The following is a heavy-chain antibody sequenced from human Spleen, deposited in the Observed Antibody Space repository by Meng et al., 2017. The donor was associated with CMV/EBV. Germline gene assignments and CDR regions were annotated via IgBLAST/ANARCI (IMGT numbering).Heavy chain of an antibody. D-gene: IGHD6-6*01. J-gene: IGHJ4*02. CDR1: GFTFYNYA. CDR2: ISGSGGST. Sequence: LSCAPSGFTFYNYAMSWVRQVPGKGLEWVSAISGSGGSTYYTDSVKGRFTISRDNSKNTLYLQMSSLRAEDTAVYYCARGARFFDFWGQGTLVTVSS. CDR3: ARGARFFDF. V-gene: IGHV3-23*01.